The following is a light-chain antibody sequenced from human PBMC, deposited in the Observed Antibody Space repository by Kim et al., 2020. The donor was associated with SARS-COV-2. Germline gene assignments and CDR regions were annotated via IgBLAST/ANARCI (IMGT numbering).Light chain of an antibody. J-gene: IGKJ1*01. Sequence: EIVLTQSPGTPSLSPGERATLSCRASQSVSSSYLAWYQQKPGQAPRLLIYGASSRATGIPDRFSGSGSGTDFTLTISRLEPEDFAVYYCQQYGSPRRAFGQGTKVDIK. CDR2: GAS. CDR1: QSVSSSY. CDR3: QQYGSPRRA. V-gene: IGKV3-20*01.